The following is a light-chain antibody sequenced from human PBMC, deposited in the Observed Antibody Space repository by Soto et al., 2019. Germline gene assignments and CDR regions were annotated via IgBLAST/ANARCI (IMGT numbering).Light chain of an antibody. CDR2: EVS. Sequence: QSALTQPPCASGSPGQSVTISCTGTSSDVGGYNYVSWYQQHPGKAPKLMIYEVSKRPSGVPDRFSGSKSGNTASLTVSGLQAEDEADYYCSSYAECNKVFGGGTKLTVL. CDR1: SSDVGGYNY. CDR3: SSYAECNKV. J-gene: IGLJ2*01. V-gene: IGLV2-8*01.